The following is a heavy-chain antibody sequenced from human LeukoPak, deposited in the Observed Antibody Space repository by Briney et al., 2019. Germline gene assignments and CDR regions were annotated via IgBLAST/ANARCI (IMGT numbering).Heavy chain of an antibody. Sequence: ASETLSLTCTVSGGSISSYYWRWIRQPPGKGLEWIGYIYYSGSTNYDPSLKSRVTISVDTSKNQFSLKLSSVTAADTAVYYCARDRTYYGSGSYHHYFDYWGQGTLVTVSS. CDR2: IYYSGST. J-gene: IGHJ4*02. V-gene: IGHV4-59*01. CDR1: GGSISSYY. CDR3: ARDRTYYGSGSYHHYFDY. D-gene: IGHD3-10*01.